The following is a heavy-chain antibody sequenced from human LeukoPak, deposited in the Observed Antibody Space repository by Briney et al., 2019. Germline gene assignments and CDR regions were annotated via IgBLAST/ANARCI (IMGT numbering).Heavy chain of an antibody. CDR1: GYSLTSYW. Sequence: GESLKISCKGSGYSLTSYWIGWVRQMPGKGLEWMGIIYPGDSDTRYSPSFQGQVTISADKSISTAYLQWSSLKASDTAMYYCARVTYYDSSGYFSYYMDVWGKGTTVTVSS. CDR3: ARVTYYDSSGYFSYYMDV. V-gene: IGHV5-51*01. D-gene: IGHD3-22*01. J-gene: IGHJ6*03. CDR2: IYPGDSDT.